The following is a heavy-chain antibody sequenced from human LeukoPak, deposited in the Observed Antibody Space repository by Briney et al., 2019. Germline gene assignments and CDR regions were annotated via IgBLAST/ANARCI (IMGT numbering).Heavy chain of an antibody. J-gene: IGHJ4*02. CDR1: GLTLSNYA. CDR3: ARDPRRSSQTGYFDY. V-gene: IGHV3-30*04. D-gene: IGHD6-13*01. CDR2: ISYDGSNK. Sequence: PGRSLRLSCAASGLTLSNYAMHWVRQAPGKGLERVAVISYDGSNKYFPDSVKGRFTISRDNSKNTVYLQMNSLRPEDTAVYYCARDPRRSSQTGYFDYWGQGTLVTVSS.